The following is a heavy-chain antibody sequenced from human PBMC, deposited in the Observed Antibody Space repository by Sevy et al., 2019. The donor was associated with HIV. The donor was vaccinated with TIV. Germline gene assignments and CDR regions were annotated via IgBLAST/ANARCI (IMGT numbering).Heavy chain of an antibody. D-gene: IGHD2-2*02. CDR3: SRDLVLPTTIDYFYYGMDV. CDR1: GFTFSNYW. J-gene: IGHJ6*02. CDR2: IDTDGGGA. Sequence: GGSLRLSCAAAGFTFSNYWMHWVRQVPGKGLVWVSRIDTDGGGARYADSVKGRFTVSRDNAKNSLYLQMNSLRVEDTAVYYCSRDLVLPTTIDYFYYGMDVWGQGTTVTVSS. V-gene: IGHV3-74*01.